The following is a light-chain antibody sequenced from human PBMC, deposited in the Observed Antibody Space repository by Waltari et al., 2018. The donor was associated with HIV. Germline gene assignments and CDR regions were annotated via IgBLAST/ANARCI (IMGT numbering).Light chain of an antibody. Sequence: QSALTQPASVSGSPGQSLPLSCTGPSHDVGRSVYVSWYQHHPGKAPKLVIYEVTNRPSGISNRFSGSKSGNTASLTISGLQAEDEADYYCSSYVVNSTPYVFGSGTKVTVL. J-gene: IGLJ1*01. V-gene: IGLV2-14*01. CDR3: SSYVVNSTPYV. CDR1: SHDVGRSVY. CDR2: EVT.